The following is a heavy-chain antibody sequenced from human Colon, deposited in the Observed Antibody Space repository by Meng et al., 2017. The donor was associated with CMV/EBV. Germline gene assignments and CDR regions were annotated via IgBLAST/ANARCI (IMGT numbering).Heavy chain of an antibody. D-gene: IGHD6-13*01. V-gene: IGHV3-7*01. J-gene: IGHJ4*02. CDR1: GFTFSDCW. Sequence: GGSLRLSCAASGFTFSDCWMTWVRQAPGKGLEWVANIKPDGSEKYYVDSLRGRFTISRDNAKNSVYLQMNNLRAEDTAVYYCATTRVATAGTGWGQGTLVTVS. CDR2: IKPDGSEK. CDR3: ATTRVATAGTG.